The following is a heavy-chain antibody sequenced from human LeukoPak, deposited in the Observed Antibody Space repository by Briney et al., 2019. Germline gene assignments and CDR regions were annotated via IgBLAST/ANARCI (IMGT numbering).Heavy chain of an antibody. D-gene: IGHD3-10*01. CDR2: ISGSGGST. Sequence: PGGSLRLSSAASGFTFSSYAMSWVRQAPGKGLEWVSAISGSGGSTYYADSVKGRFTISRDNSKNTLYLQMNSLRAEDTAVYYCAKDGEYYGSGSYSDYWGQGTLVTVSS. CDR1: GFTFSSYA. CDR3: AKDGEYYGSGSYSDY. V-gene: IGHV3-23*01. J-gene: IGHJ4*02.